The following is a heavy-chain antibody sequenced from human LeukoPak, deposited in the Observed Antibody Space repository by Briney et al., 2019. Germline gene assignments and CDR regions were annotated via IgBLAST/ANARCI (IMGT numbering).Heavy chain of an antibody. CDR3: VNQISGWVY. CDR1: GFTFDRFA. V-gene: IGHV3-64D*06. D-gene: IGHD6-19*01. Sequence: GGSLRLSCSASGFTFDRFAMHWVGKAPGKGLEYLSGIGSNGRSTHNADSVKGRFTISRDNSKSTLFLQMTSLRAEDTAVYYCVNQISGWVYWGQGTLVTVSP. CDR2: IGSNGRST. J-gene: IGHJ4*02.